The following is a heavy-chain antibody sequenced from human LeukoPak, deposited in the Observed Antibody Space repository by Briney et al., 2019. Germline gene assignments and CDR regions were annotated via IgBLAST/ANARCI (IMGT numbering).Heavy chain of an antibody. J-gene: IGHJ5*02. CDR1: GGSISSYY. Sequence: SETLSLTCTVSGGSISSYYWSWIRQPAGKGLEWIGRIYTSGSTNYNPSLKSRVTMSVDTSKNQFSLKLSSVTAADTAVYYCARDDNWNYEDWFDPWGQGTLVTVSS. CDR3: ARDDNWNYEDWFDP. CDR2: IYTSGST. V-gene: IGHV4-4*07. D-gene: IGHD1-7*01.